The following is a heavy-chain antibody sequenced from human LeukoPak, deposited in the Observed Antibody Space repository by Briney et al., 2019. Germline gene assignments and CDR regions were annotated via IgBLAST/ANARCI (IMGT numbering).Heavy chain of an antibody. Sequence: SETLSLTCTVSGYSITSGYFWGWIRQPPGKGLEWIGSIYHSGSTYYNPSLKSRVTISVDTSKNQFSLKLSSVTAADTAVYYCARDPRGQEDAFDIWGQGTMVTVSS. CDR3: ARDPRGQEDAFDI. D-gene: IGHD5-12*01. CDR2: IYHSGST. CDR1: GYSITSGYF. V-gene: IGHV4-38-2*02. J-gene: IGHJ3*02.